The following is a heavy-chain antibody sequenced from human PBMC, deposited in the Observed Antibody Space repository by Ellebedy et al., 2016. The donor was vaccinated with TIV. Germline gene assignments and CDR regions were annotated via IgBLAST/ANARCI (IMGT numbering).Heavy chain of an antibody. Sequence: GESLKISXAASGFTFSSYWMSWVRQAPGKGLEWVANIKQDGSEKYYVDSVKGRFTISRDNAKNSLYLQMNSLRAEDTALYHCATIGTTVFNPWGQGTLVTVSS. V-gene: IGHV3-7*05. D-gene: IGHD1-7*01. CDR1: GFTFSSYW. CDR2: IKQDGSEK. J-gene: IGHJ5*02. CDR3: ATIGTTVFNP.